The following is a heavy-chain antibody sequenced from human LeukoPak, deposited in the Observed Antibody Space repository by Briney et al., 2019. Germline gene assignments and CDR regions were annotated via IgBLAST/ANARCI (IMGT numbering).Heavy chain of an antibody. Sequence: PSETLSLTCTVSGGSISSYYWSWIRQPSGKGLERIGYIYYSGSTNYNPSLKSRVTISVDTSKNQFSLKLSSVTAADTAVYYCARSIAVAQFDYWGQGTLVTVSS. CDR3: ARSIAVAQFDY. CDR1: GGSISSYY. J-gene: IGHJ4*02. V-gene: IGHV4-59*01. CDR2: IYYSGST. D-gene: IGHD6-19*01.